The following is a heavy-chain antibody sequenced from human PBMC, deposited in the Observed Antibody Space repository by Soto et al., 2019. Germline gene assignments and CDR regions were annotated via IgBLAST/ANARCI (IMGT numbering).Heavy chain of an antibody. V-gene: IGHV1-3*01. CDR3: AREPSQDWGLHYCYGMDV. CDR1: GYTFTSYA. D-gene: IGHD7-27*01. CDR2: INAGNGNT. J-gene: IGHJ6*02. Sequence: ASVKVSCKASGYTFTSYAMHWVRQAPGQRLEWMGWINAGNGNTKYSQKFQGRVTITRDTSASTAYMELSSLRSEDTAVYYCAREPSQDWGLHYCYGMDVWGQGTTVTVSS.